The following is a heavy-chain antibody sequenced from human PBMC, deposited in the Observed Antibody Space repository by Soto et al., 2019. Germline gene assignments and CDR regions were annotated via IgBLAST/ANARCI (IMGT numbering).Heavy chain of an antibody. CDR3: ARTMVRGGGWFDP. CDR2: IYHSGST. Sequence: SETLSLTCAVSGGSISSGGYSWSWIRQPPGKGLEWIGYIYHSGSTYYNPSLKSRVTISVDRSKNQFSLKLSSVTAADTAVYYCARTMVRGGGWFDPWGHGTLVTVSS. V-gene: IGHV4-30-2*01. J-gene: IGHJ5*02. D-gene: IGHD3-10*01. CDR1: GGSISSGGYS.